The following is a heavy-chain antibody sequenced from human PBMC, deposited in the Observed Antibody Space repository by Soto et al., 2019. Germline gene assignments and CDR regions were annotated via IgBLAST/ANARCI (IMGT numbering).Heavy chain of an antibody. D-gene: IGHD4-17*01. V-gene: IGHV3-48*03. CDR2: IHASSISNI. CDR3: ARDGTTGTANYHYAMDV. J-gene: IGHJ6*02. Sequence: PGGSLRLSCVASGFTLSSYHMDWVRQAPGKGLEWISYIHASSISNIYYADSVNGRFTISRDNAKNSLYLQMDSLRAEDTAVYYCARDGTTGTANYHYAMDVWGQGTTVTVSS. CDR1: GFTLSSYH.